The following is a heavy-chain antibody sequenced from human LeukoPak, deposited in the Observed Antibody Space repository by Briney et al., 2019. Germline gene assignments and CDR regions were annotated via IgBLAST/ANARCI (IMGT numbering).Heavy chain of an antibody. CDR3: ARGLRTGTTGV. V-gene: IGHV1-2*02. Sequence: ASVKVSCKASGHTFTAYYILWVRQAPRQRLEWMGWIDPNSGGTNYAQKFQGRVTVTRDTSISTAYMELSSLRSDDTAVYYCARGLRTGTTGVWGQGTLVTVSS. CDR1: GHTFTAYY. D-gene: IGHD1-1*01. CDR2: IDPNSGGT. J-gene: IGHJ4*02.